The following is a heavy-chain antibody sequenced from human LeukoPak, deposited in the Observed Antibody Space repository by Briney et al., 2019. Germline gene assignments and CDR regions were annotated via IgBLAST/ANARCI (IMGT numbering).Heavy chain of an antibody. CDR3: ARDGFGTGSN. Sequence: PGGSLRLSCAVSGFTFSSFAMSWVRQPPGKGLEWVANIKQDGSEKNYVDSVKGRFIISRDNAKNSLYLQMNTLRADDTAVYYCARDGFGTGSNWGQGTLVTVSS. CDR2: IKQDGSEK. V-gene: IGHV3-7*03. J-gene: IGHJ4*02. CDR1: GFTFSSFA. D-gene: IGHD3-16*01.